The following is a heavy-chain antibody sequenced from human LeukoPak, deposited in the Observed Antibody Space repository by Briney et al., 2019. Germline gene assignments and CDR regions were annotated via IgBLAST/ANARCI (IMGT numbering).Heavy chain of an antibody. V-gene: IGHV3-30*18. CDR1: GFTFSSYG. CDR3: AKVGIYYGSGSSPLYYYYYMDV. Sequence: GGSLRLSCAASGFTFSSYGMHWVRQAPGKGLEWVAVISYDGSNKYYADSVKGRFTISRDNSKNTLYLQMNSLRAEDTAVYYCAKVGIYYGSGSSPLYYYYYMDVWGKGTTVTVSS. D-gene: IGHD3-10*01. J-gene: IGHJ6*03. CDR2: ISYDGSNK.